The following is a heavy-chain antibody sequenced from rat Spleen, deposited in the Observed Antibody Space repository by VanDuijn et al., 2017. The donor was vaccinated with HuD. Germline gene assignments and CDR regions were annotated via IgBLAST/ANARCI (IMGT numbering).Heavy chain of an antibody. V-gene: IGHV5-29*01. CDR2: ITSGGSNT. D-gene: IGHD1-9*01. Sequence: EVQLVESGGGLVQPGRSLKLSCAASGFTFSSFAMAWVRQAPKKGLEWVATITSGGSNTYYPDSVKGRFTISRDNAKSTLYLQMDSLRSEDTATYYCAKELVLRVYPYFDYWGQGVMVTVSS. CDR3: AKELVLRVYPYFDY. CDR1: GFTFSSFA. J-gene: IGHJ2*01.